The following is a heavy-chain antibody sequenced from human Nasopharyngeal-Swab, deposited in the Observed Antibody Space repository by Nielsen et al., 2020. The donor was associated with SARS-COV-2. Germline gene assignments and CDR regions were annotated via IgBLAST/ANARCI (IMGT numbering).Heavy chain of an antibody. Sequence: SCTVSGGSISSGDYYWSWIRQPPGKGLEWIGYIYYSGSTYYNPSLKSRVTISVDTSKNQFSLKLSSVTAADTAVYYCARGPITYYYDSSGYPDWYFDLWGRGTLVTVSS. J-gene: IGHJ2*01. CDR3: ARGPITYYYDSSGYPDWYFDL. D-gene: IGHD3-22*01. CDR1: GGSISSGDYY. V-gene: IGHV4-30-4*01. CDR2: IYYSGST.